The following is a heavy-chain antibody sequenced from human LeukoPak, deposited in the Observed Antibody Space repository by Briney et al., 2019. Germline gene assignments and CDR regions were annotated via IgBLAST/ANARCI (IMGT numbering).Heavy chain of an antibody. V-gene: IGHV4-59*08. J-gene: IGHJ4*02. CDR2: IYYSGST. CDR3: ARQQSGYEATDFDY. CDR1: GGSISSYY. D-gene: IGHD5-12*01. Sequence: SETLSLTCTVSGGSISSYYWSWIRQPPGKGLEWIGYIYYSGSTNYNPSLKSRVTISVDTSKNQFSLKLSSVTAADTAVYYCARQQSGYEATDFDYWGQGTLVTVSS.